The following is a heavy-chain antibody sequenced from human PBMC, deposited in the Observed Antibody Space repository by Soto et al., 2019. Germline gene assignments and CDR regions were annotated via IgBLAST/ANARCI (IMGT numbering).Heavy chain of an antibody. Sequence: QVQLVQSGAEVKKPGASVKVSCKASGYTFTSYYMHWVRQAPGQGLEWMGIINPSGGSTSYAQKFQGRVTMTRDTSTSTVYMELSSLRSEDTAVYYCARLWENSSSSVTEPLQVDYWGQGTLVTVSS. J-gene: IGHJ4*02. CDR2: INPSGGST. CDR1: GYTFTSYY. V-gene: IGHV1-46*01. CDR3: ARLWENSSSSVTEPLQVDY. D-gene: IGHD6-6*01.